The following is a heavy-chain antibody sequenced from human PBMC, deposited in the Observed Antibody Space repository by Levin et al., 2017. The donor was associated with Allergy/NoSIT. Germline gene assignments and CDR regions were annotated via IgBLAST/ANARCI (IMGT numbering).Heavy chain of an antibody. CDR3: ATIRSAGVDY. CDR1: GYSISSGYY. Sequence: PGGSLRLSCTVSGYSISSGYYWALIRQPPGKGLEWIGSIHPTGTAYYNPSLKSRVTMSVDTSKNQFSLKLTSVTAADTAVYYCATIRSAGVDYWGQGTLVTVSS. J-gene: IGHJ4*02. CDR2: IHPTGTA. D-gene: IGHD3-10*01. V-gene: IGHV4-38-2*02.